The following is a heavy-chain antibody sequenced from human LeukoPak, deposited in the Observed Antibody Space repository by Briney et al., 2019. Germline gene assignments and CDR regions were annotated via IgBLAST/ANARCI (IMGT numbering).Heavy chain of an antibody. J-gene: IGHJ4*02. V-gene: IGHV3-23*01. CDR3: AKWGDYDVLTGSYVPDY. CDR1: GFTFSNYA. Sequence: PGASLRLSCAASGFTFSNYAMSCVRHAPGKGLEWVSAILGSGGSTYYADSVKGRLTVSRDNYKSTLYLQMNSLRAEDTALYYCAKWGDYDVLTGSYVPDYWGQGSLVTVSS. CDR2: ILGSGGST. D-gene: IGHD3-9*01.